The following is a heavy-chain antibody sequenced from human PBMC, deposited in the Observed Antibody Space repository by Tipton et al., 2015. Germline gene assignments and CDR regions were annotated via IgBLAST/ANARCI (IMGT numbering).Heavy chain of an antibody. CDR3: ARLRGALGWFDP. CDR2: IYYSGST. V-gene: IGHV4-31*03. CDR1: GGSITSGAYY. D-gene: IGHD3-10*01. J-gene: IGHJ5*02. Sequence: LRLSCTISGGSITSGAYYWSWIRQHPGKGLEWIGYIYYSGSTYSNPSLKSRVTISVDTSKNQFSLKLRSVTAADTAVYYCARLRGALGWFDPWGQGTLVTVSS.